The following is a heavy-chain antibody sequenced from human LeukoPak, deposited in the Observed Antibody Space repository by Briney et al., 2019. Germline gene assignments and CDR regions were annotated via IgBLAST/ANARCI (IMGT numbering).Heavy chain of an antibody. CDR3: ARGNREGFWAPFTD. D-gene: IGHD3-3*01. CDR1: GGTFSSYA. CDR2: IIPIFGTA. J-gene: IGHJ4*02. Sequence: ASVKVSCKASGGTFSSYAISWVRQAHGQGLEWMGGIIPIFGTANYAQKFPGRVTITADESTSTAYMELSSLRSEDTAVYYCARGNREGFWAPFTDWGQGTLVTVSS. V-gene: IGHV1-69*13.